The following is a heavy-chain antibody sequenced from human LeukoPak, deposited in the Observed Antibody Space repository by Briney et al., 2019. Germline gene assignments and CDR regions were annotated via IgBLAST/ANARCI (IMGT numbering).Heavy chain of an antibody. D-gene: IGHD3-10*01. CDR2: INPNSGGT. CDR3: ASTYGSGSYYNYYYYGMDI. V-gene: IGHV1-2*02. J-gene: IGHJ6*02. CDR1: GYTFTGYY. Sequence: ASVKVSCKASGYTFTGYYMHWVRQAPGQGLEWMGWINPNSGGTNYAQKFQGRVTMTRDTSISTAYMELSRLRSDDTAVYYCASTYGSGSYYNYYYYGMDIWGQGTTATVSS.